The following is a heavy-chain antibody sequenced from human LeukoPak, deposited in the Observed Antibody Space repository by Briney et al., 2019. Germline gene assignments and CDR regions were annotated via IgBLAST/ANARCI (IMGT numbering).Heavy chain of an antibody. J-gene: IGHJ4*02. Sequence: GGSLRLSCAASGFTFSDYYMSWVRQAPGKGLEWVGFIRSKAYGGTTEYAASVKGRFTISRDDSKSIAYLQMNSLKTEDTAVYYCTRDLIRFDYWGQGTLVTVSS. CDR2: IRSKAYGGTT. D-gene: IGHD3-16*01. V-gene: IGHV3-49*04. CDR3: TRDLIRFDY. CDR1: GFTFSDYY.